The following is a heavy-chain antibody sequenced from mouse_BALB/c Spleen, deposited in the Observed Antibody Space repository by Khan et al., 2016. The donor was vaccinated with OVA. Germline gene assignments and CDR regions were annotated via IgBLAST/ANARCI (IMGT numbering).Heavy chain of an antibody. CDR1: GFTFSSYY. V-gene: IGHV1S81*02. CDR3: TSSGYGSPFAF. CDR2: INPNNGDS. Sequence: QVQLQQPGAELVKPGASVKLSCKASGFTFSSYYMYWVKQRPGQGLEWIGGINPNNGDSNFNEKFKTKATLTVDKSSSKAYMQLSSLTSEDSAVYYCTSSGYGSPFAFWGQGTLVTVSA. J-gene: IGHJ3*01. D-gene: IGHD1-1*02.